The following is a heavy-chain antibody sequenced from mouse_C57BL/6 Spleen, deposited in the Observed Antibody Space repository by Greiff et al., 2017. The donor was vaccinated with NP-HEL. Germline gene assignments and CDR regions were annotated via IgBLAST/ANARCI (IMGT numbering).Heavy chain of an antibody. V-gene: IGHV1-82*01. J-gene: IGHJ3*01. CDR2: IYPGDGDT. D-gene: IGHD4-1*01. Sequence: QVQLQQSGPELVKPGASVKISCKASGYAFSSSWMNWVKQRPGKGLEWIGRIYPGDGDTNYNGKFKGKATLTADKSSSTAYMQLSSLTSEDSAVYFCARSERLGRVAYWGQGTLVTVSA. CDR3: ARSERLGRVAY. CDR1: GYAFSSSW.